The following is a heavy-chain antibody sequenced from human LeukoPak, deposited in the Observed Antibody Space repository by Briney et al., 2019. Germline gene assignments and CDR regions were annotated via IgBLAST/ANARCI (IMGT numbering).Heavy chain of an antibody. D-gene: IGHD3-22*01. J-gene: IGHJ1*01. CDR2: IYSADST. CDR3: ATVGYYDSSGSCYFQH. CDR1: GFTVSSNY. Sequence: PGGSLRLSCAASGFTVSSNYMSWVRQAPGKGLELVSVIYSADSTYYADSVKGRFTISRDNSKNTLYLQMNSLRAEDTAVYYCATVGYYDSSGSCYFQHWGQGTLLTVSS. V-gene: IGHV3-53*01.